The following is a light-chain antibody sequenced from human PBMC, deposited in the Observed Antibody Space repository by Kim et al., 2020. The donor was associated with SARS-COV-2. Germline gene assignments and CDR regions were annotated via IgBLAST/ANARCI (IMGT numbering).Light chain of an antibody. Sequence: GDRVTITCRASENIGTWLAWYQQKPGRAPSLLIYLASTLESGVPSRFSGTGSGTEFSLSITSLQPDDFATYYCQHYSRFPYTFGQGTKVDIK. CDR2: LAS. J-gene: IGKJ2*01. V-gene: IGKV1-5*03. CDR1: ENIGTW. CDR3: QHYSRFPYT.